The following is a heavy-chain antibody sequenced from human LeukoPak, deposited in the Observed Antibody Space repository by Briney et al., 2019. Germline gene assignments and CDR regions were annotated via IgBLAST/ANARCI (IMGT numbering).Heavy chain of an antibody. Sequence: GGSLRLSCAASGFTFSSHSLHWVRQAPGKGLEWVAVVSYDGGSKYYVDSVEGRFTVSRENSKNTLYLQMDSLRAEDTAIYYCAREMRAGGASTLDYWGQGSLVTVSS. D-gene: IGHD6-13*01. CDR2: VSYDGGSK. CDR3: AREMRAGGASTLDY. J-gene: IGHJ4*02. V-gene: IGHV3-30-3*01. CDR1: GFTFSSHS.